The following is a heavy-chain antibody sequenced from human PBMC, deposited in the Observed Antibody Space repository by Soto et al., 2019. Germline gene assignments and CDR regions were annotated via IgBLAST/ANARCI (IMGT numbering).Heavy chain of an antibody. V-gene: IGHV1-69*02. CDR1: GGSFISYS. CDR3: AKSLLFVDHAYMDV. D-gene: IGHD2-21*01. Sequence: QVQLVQSAAELNKPESSVKVSCEASGGSFISYSFTWVRQAPGQGLEWMGRIIPIQGKANYALKFQDRVTITADRSTRTAYMELRSLRPEDTAVYYCAKSLLFVDHAYMDVCGKGTTVTVSS. CDR2: IIPIQGKA. J-gene: IGHJ6*03.